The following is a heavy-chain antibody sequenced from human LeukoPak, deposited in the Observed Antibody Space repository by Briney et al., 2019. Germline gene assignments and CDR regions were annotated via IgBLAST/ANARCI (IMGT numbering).Heavy chain of an antibody. D-gene: IGHD3-16*02. J-gene: IGHJ4*02. V-gene: IGHV3-15*01. CDR3: TTDGSAFLRLGELSTKSQKYYFDY. CDR1: GFTFSNAW. Sequence: PGGSLRLSCAASGFTFSNAWMSWVRQAPGKGLEWVGRIKSKTDGGTTDYAAPVKGRFTISRDDSKNTLYLQMNSLKTEDTAVYYCTTDGSAFLRLGELSTKSQKYYFDYWGQGTLVTVSS. CDR2: IKSKTDGGTT.